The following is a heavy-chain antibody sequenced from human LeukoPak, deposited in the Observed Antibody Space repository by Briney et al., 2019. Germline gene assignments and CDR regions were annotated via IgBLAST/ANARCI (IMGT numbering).Heavy chain of an antibody. CDR1: GFTFSSYS. V-gene: IGHV3-48*01. Sequence: GGSLRLSCAASGFTFSSYSMNWVRQAPGKGLEWVSYISSGSSTIYYADSVKGRFTISRDNAKNSLYLQMNSLRAENTAVYYCARDGTAPGLYFDLWGQGTLVTVSS. J-gene: IGHJ4*01. CDR2: ISSGSSTI. D-gene: IGHD6-13*01. CDR3: ARDGTAPGLYFDL.